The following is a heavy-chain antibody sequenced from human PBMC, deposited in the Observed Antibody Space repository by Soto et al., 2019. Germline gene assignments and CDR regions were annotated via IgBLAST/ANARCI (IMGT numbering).Heavy chain of an antibody. CDR3: ARVSVRIVAPLYYYGMDV. D-gene: IGHD5-12*01. Sequence: ASVKVSCKASGYTFTSYGISWVRQAPGQGLEWMGWISAYNGNTNYAQKLQGRVTMTTDTSTSTAYMELRSLRSDDTAVYYCARVSVRIVAPLYYYGMDVWGQGTTVTVSS. CDR2: ISAYNGNT. CDR1: GYTFTSYG. V-gene: IGHV1-18*01. J-gene: IGHJ6*02.